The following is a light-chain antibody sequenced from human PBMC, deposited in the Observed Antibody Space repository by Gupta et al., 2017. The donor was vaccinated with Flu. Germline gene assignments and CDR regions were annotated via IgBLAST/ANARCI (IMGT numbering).Light chain of an antibody. Sequence: DIQMTQSPSSLSASVGDRVTITCRASQRISSYLNWYQQKPGKAPKLLIYAASSLQSGVPSRFSGSGSGTDFTLTISRLQPEDFATYYCQQSDSTLITFGQGTPLDIK. V-gene: IGKV1-39*01. CDR3: QQSDSTLIT. CDR1: QRISSY. J-gene: IGKJ5*01. CDR2: AAS.